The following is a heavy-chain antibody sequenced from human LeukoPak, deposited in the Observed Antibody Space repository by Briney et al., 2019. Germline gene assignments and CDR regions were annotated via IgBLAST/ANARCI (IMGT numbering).Heavy chain of an antibody. J-gene: IGHJ4*02. CDR3: ARRGWPKYYYGSGSFRIDY. CDR1: GGSFSGYY. CDR2: INHSGST. Sequence: SETLSLTCAVYGGSFSGYYWSWIRQPPGKGLEWIGEINHSGSTNYNPSLKSRVTISVDTPKNQFSLKLSSVTAADTAVYYCARRGWPKYYYGSGSFRIDYWGQGTLVTVSS. D-gene: IGHD3-10*01. V-gene: IGHV4-34*01.